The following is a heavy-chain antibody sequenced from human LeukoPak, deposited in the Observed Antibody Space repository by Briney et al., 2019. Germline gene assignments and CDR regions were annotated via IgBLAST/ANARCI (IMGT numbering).Heavy chain of an antibody. V-gene: IGHV6-1*01. Sequence: SQTLSLTCAISGDSVSSTTTAWNWIRQSPSRVLEWLGRTYYTSKWITDHAVSVKGRITVNPNTSNNQVSLQLNSVTPEDTAVYYCARGYWAYGMDVWGPGTTVTVSS. CDR3: ARGYWAYGMDV. CDR1: GDSVSSTTTA. CDR2: TYYTSKWIT. D-gene: IGHD6-13*01. J-gene: IGHJ6*02.